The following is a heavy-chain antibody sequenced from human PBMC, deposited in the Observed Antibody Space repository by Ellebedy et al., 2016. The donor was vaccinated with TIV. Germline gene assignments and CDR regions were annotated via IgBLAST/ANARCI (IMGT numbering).Heavy chain of an antibody. CDR2: INWNSGLI. D-gene: IGHD1-26*01. V-gene: IGHV3-9*01. CDR3: AKGTLPWELISGVNF. J-gene: IGHJ4*02. Sequence: GGSLRLXCAASGFTFDDYGMHWVRQAPGKGLEWVSGINWNSGLIGYADSVKGRFTISRDNAKSSLYLQMNSLRPEDTALYYCAKGTLPWELISGVNFWGQGALVTVSS. CDR1: GFTFDDYG.